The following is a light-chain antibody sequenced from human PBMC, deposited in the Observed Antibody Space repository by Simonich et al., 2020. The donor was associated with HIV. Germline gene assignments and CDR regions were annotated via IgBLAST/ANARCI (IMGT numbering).Light chain of an antibody. CDR2: WAS. J-gene: IGKJ4*01. V-gene: IGKV4-1*01. CDR1: QTLLSRSNNKNY. CDR3: QQYYRTPLT. Sequence: DIVMTQSPDSLAVSLGERATINCKSSQTLLSRSNNKNYLAWYQQKPGQPPKLLIYWASTRESGVPDRFRGSGSGTDFTLTISSLQAEDVALYYCQQYYRTPLTFGGGTKVEIK.